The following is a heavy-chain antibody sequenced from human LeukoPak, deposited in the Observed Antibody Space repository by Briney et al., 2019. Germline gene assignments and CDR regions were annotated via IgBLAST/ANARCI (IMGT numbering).Heavy chain of an antibody. J-gene: IGHJ4*02. CDR2: ISYDGSNK. CDR3: TSFYETN. V-gene: IGHV3-30-3*01. D-gene: IGHD2/OR15-2a*01. Sequence: GRSLRLSCAASGFTFSSYAMHWVRQAPGKGLEWVAVISYDGSNKYYADSVKGRFTISRDNAKNTVYLHMNSLRVEDTAVYYCTSFYETNWGQGTLVTVSS. CDR1: GFTFSSYA.